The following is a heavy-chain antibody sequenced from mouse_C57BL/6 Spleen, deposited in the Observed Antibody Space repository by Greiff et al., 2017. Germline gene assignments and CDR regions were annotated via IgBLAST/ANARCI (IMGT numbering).Heavy chain of an antibody. Sequence: EVMLVESGGGLVQPGGSMKLSCAASGFTFSDAWMDWVRQSPEKGLEWVADIRNKANNHATYYAESVKGRFTISRDDSKSSVYLQMNSLRAEDTGIYYCTGAMDYWGQGTSVTVSS. CDR3: TGAMDY. V-gene: IGHV6-6*01. CDR2: IRNKANNHAT. J-gene: IGHJ4*01. CDR1: GFTFSDAW.